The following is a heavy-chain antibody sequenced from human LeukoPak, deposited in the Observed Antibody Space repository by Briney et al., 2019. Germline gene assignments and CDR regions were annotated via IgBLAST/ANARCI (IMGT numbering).Heavy chain of an antibody. CDR2: INHSGST. CDR1: GGSFSGYY. Sequence: PSETLSLTCAVYGGSFSGYYWTWIRQPPGKGLEWIGEINHSGSTNYNPSLKSRVTISVDTSKNQFSLKLSSVAAADTAVYYCARGRGAFDYWGQGTLVTVSS. CDR3: ARGRGAFDY. J-gene: IGHJ4*02. V-gene: IGHV4-34*01. D-gene: IGHD1-26*01.